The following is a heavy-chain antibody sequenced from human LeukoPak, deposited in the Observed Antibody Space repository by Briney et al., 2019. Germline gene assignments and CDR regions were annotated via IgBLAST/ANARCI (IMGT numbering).Heavy chain of an antibody. J-gene: IGHJ4*02. CDR3: ARGGLFKYYFDY. CDR2: INGDGSST. Sequence: GGSLRLSCAASGFTFSNYWMHWVRQAPGKGLVWVSRINGDGSSTNYADSVKGRFTISRDNAKNTVYLQMNSLRAEDTAVYYCARGGLFKYYFDYWGQGTLVTVSS. V-gene: IGHV3-74*01. D-gene: IGHD3-22*01. CDR1: GFTFSNYW.